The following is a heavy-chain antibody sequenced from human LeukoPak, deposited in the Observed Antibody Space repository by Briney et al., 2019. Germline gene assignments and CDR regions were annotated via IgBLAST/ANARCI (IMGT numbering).Heavy chain of an antibody. CDR3: ARGPRYFDTSGYYFDC. Sequence: SETLSLTCTVSGDSLSSYYWSWIRQPPGKGLEWIGYVSSRGDTNYNPSLKSRVTISRDTSKNQVSLNLNSITAADTAVYSCARGPRYFDTSGYYFDCWGQGLLVTVSS. D-gene: IGHD3-22*01. CDR1: GDSLSSYY. J-gene: IGHJ4*02. V-gene: IGHV4-59*01. CDR2: VSSRGDT.